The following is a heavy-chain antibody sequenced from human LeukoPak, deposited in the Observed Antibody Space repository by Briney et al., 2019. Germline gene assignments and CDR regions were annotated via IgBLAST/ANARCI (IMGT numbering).Heavy chain of an antibody. J-gene: IGHJ6*04. CDR2: INHSGST. Sequence: SGTLSLTCAVYGGSFSGYYWSWIRQPPGKGLEWIGEINHSGSTNYNPSLKSRVTISVGTSKNQFSLKLSSVTAADTAVYYCARTGYRSRVDVWGKGTTVTVSS. D-gene: IGHD6-13*01. CDR1: GGSFSGYY. V-gene: IGHV4-34*01. CDR3: ARTGYRSRVDV.